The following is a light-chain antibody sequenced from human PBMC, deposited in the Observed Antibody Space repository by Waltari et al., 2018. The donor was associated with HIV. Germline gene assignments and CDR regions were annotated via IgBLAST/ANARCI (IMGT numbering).Light chain of an antibody. Sequence: QSALTQPRSVSGSPGQSVTISCAGSTNNVGNYNYVSWYHQKSGEAPRLILYDVDQRPSGVPVRFSGARSGDTASLTISGLQAEDEGDFYCCSYGGSWSFVFGGGTRVTVL. V-gene: IGLV2-11*01. CDR3: CSYGGSWSFV. J-gene: IGLJ2*01. CDR1: TNNVGNYNY. CDR2: DVD.